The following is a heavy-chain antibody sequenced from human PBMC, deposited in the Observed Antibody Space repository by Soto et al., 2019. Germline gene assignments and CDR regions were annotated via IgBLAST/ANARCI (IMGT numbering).Heavy chain of an antibody. CDR2: IVVGSGNT. Sequence: SVKVSFKASGFTFTSSAGQWVRQARGQRLEWIGWIVVGSGNTKYAQKFQERVTITRDMSTSTAYMELSSLRSEDTAVYYCAADRPPGYWGQGTLVTVSS. CDR3: AADRPPGY. J-gene: IGHJ4*02. CDR1: GFTFTSSA. V-gene: IGHV1-58*01. D-gene: IGHD3-10*01.